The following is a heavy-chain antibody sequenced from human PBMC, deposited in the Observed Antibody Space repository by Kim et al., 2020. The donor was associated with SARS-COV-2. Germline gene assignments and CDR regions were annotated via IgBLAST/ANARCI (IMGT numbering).Heavy chain of an antibody. J-gene: IGHJ4*01. Sequence: GGSLRLSCAASGFTFSSYSMNWVRQAPGKGLEWVSYISSSSSTIYYADSVKGRFTISRDNAKNSLYLHMNSLRDEDTAVYYCASQYCSSTSCLPNTDYWG. D-gene: IGHD2-2*01. CDR2: ISSSSSTI. CDR1: GFTFSSYS. V-gene: IGHV3-48*02. CDR3: ASQYCSSTSCLPNTDY.